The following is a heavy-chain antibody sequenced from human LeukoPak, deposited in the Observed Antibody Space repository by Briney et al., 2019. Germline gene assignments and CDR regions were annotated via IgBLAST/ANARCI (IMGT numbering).Heavy chain of an antibody. CDR3: ARDLYYYGSGSFGKYYYYGMDV. J-gene: IGHJ6*02. CDR2: ISYDGSNK. V-gene: IGHV3-30-3*01. D-gene: IGHD3-10*01. CDR1: GFTFSSYA. Sequence: GGSLRLSCAASGFTFSSYAMHWVRQAPGKGLEWVAVISYDGSNKYYADSVKGRFTISRDNSKNTQYLQMNSLRAEDTAVYYCARDLYYYGSGSFGKYYYYGMDVWGQGTTVTISS.